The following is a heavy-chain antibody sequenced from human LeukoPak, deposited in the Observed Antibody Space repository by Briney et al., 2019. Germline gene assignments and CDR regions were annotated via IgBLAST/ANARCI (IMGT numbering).Heavy chain of an antibody. J-gene: IGHJ3*02. Sequence: SETLSLTCTVSGGSISGYYWSWIRQPPGKGLEWIGYIYYSGSTNYNPSLKSRVTISVDTSKNQFSLKLSSVTAADTAVYYCARAHSYGYYSGAFDIWSQGTMVTVSS. CDR1: GGSISGYY. CDR3: ARAHSYGYYSGAFDI. CDR2: IYYSGST. D-gene: IGHD5-18*01. V-gene: IGHV4-59*01.